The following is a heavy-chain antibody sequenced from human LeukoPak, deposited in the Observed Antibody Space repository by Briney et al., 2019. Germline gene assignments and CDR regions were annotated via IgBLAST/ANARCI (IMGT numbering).Heavy chain of an antibody. CDR1: GDSVSSNSAA. Sequence: PSQTLSLTCAISGDSVSSNSAAWNWIRQSPSRGCEWLGRTYYRSKWYNDYAVSVKSRITINPDTSKNQFSLQLNSLTPEDTAVYYCARAYYYGSGSYYHGMDVWGQGTTVTVSS. V-gene: IGHV6-1*01. D-gene: IGHD3-10*01. J-gene: IGHJ6*02. CDR2: TYYRSKWYN. CDR3: ARAYYYGSGSYYHGMDV.